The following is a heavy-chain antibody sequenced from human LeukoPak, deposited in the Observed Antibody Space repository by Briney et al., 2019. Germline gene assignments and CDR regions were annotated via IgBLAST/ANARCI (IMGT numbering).Heavy chain of an antibody. J-gene: IGHJ4*02. Sequence: SETLSLTCTVSGGSITTHYWSWIRQPPGKGLEWIAYLRDSVTTKDTPSLKSRVTLSADTSKNQYFLRLTSVTAADTAVYYCATIKRGDIFGYFDFWGQRILVTVSS. CDR3: ATIKRGDIFGYFDF. D-gene: IGHD5-18*01. CDR2: LRDSVTT. CDR1: GGSITTHY. V-gene: IGHV4-59*11.